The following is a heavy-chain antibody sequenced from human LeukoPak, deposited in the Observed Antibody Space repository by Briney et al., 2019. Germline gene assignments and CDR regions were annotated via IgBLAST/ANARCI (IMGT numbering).Heavy chain of an antibody. J-gene: IGHJ4*02. CDR3: VRDFRSADY. CDR2: ICPDGSVT. V-gene: IGHV3-74*01. CDR1: GFTFSSYC. Sequence: GGSVRLSCAASGFTFSSYCMHWVRQAPGKGPMWVARICPDGSVTNYADSVKARFIISRDNARNTVYLQMNSLRVEATAVYYCVRDFRSADYCGQRTLVTVSS.